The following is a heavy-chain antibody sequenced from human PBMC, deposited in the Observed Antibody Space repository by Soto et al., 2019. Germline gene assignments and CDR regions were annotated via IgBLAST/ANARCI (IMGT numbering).Heavy chain of an antibody. CDR1: GGSISSGDSY. V-gene: IGHV4-30-4*01. D-gene: IGHD5-12*01. CDR2: IYYSGST. Sequence: SETLSLTCTVSGGSISSGDSYWSWIRQPPGKGLEWIGYIYYSGSTYYNPSLKSRVTISVDTSKNQFSLKLSSVTAADTAVYYCARDRGGYERIDYWGQGTLITVSS. CDR3: ARDRGGYERIDY. J-gene: IGHJ4*02.